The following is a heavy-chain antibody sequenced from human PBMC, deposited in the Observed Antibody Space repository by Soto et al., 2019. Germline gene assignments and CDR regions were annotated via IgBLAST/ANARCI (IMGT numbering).Heavy chain of an antibody. CDR3: ARDTHYYGSGLPPDY. J-gene: IGHJ4*02. V-gene: IGHV1-18*01. CDR2: ISAYNGHT. D-gene: IGHD3-10*01. Sequence: QVQLVQSGAEVKKPGASVKVSCKASGYTFNSYGISWVRQAPGQGLEWMGWISAYNGHTNYAQKFQGRVTMTTDTPTSTAYMELRSLRSDDTVVYYCARDTHYYGSGLPPDYWGQGTLVTVSS. CDR1: GYTFNSYG.